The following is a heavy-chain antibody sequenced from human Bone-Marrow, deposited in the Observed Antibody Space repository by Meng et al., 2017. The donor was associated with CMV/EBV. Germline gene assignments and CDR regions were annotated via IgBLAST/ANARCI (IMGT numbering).Heavy chain of an antibody. CDR2: FYYRGST. CDR3: AKGPDYYGSGSFFDY. CDR1: GSIVIGGYS. Sequence: GSIVIGGYSWAWLRQRPGTGLECIGYFYYRGSTYYNPSLKSRVPISVDTSKNQFSLKLSSVTAADTAVYYCAKGPDYYGSGSFFDYWGQGTLVTVSS. D-gene: IGHD3-10*01. J-gene: IGHJ4*02. V-gene: IGHV4-31*02.